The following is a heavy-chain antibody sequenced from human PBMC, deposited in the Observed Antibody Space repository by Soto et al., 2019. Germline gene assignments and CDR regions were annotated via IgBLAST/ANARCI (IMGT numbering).Heavy chain of an antibody. Sequence: AVKVSCKASGGTFSSYAISWVRPAPGRGPECMRAIIPLFATAKYAQKFQGRVTITADESTSTAYMELSRLRSEDTAVYYCARHSSGYDYWGQGTLVTVSS. D-gene: IGHD3-22*01. CDR2: IIPLFATA. J-gene: IGHJ4*02. CDR1: GGTFSSYA. CDR3: ARHSSGYDY. V-gene: IGHV1-69*13.